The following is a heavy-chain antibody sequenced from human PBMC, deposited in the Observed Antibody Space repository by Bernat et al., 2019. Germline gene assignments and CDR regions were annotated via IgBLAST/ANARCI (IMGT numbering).Heavy chain of an antibody. CDR1: GYTLTELS. D-gene: IGHD6-19*01. Sequence: QVQLVQSGAEVKKPGASVKVSCKVSGYTLTELSMHWVRQAPGKGLEWMGGFDPEDGETIYAQKFQGRVTMTEDTYTDTAYMELSSLRSEDTAVYYCAREGRSRARSKLAQWLVPGVRSGDDAFDIWGQGTMVTVSS. CDR3: AREGRSRARSKLAQWLVPGVRSGDDAFDI. CDR2: FDPEDGET. V-gene: IGHV1-24*01. J-gene: IGHJ3*02.